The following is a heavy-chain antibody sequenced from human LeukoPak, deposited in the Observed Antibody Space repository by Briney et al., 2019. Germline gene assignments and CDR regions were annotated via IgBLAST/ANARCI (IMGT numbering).Heavy chain of an antibody. D-gene: IGHD5-18*01. CDR2: IYTSGST. Sequence: SETLSLTCTVSGGSISSYYWSWIRQPAGKGLEWIGRIYTSGSTNYNPSLKSRVTMSVDTSKNQFSLKLSSVTAADTAVYCCARDGYSYGYRGYYYYYMDVWGKGTTVTISS. CDR3: ARDGYSYGYRGYYYYYMDV. V-gene: IGHV4-4*07. J-gene: IGHJ6*03. CDR1: GGSISSYY.